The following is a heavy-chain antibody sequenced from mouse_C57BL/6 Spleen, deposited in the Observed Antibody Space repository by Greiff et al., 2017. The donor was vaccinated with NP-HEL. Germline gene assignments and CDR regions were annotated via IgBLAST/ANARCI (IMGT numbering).Heavy chain of an antibody. CDR1: GYTFTSYG. Sequence: QVQLKESGAELARPGASVKLSCKASGYTFTSYGISWVKQRTGQGLEWIGEIYPRSGNTYYNEKFKGKATLTADKSSSTAYMELRSLTSEDSAVYFCASYYSNYDFDYWGQGTTLTVSS. J-gene: IGHJ2*01. D-gene: IGHD2-5*01. CDR2: IYPRSGNT. V-gene: IGHV1-81*01. CDR3: ASYYSNYDFDY.